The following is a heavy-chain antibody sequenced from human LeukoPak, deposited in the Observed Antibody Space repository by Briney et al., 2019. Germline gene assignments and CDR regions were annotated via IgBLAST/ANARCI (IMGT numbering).Heavy chain of an antibody. CDR1: GFTFSSYG. CDR2: ISYDGYNK. Sequence: PVGSLRLSCAASGFTFSSYGMLWVRQSPGKGLEWVAVISYDGYNKYYGDSVKGRFTISRDNSKSTLYLQMNNLRVDDTAFYYCARLRGYYFDYWGQGALVTVSS. V-gene: IGHV3-30*03. J-gene: IGHJ4*02. D-gene: IGHD2-15*01. CDR3: ARLRGYYFDY.